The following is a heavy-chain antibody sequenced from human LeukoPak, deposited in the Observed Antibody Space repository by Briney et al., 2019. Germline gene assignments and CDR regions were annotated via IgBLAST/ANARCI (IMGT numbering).Heavy chain of an antibody. CDR2: IYTSGST. Sequence: SETLSLTCTVSGGSNSSYYWSWIRQPAGKGLEWIGRIYTSGSTNYNPSLKSRVTMSVDTSKNQFSLKLSSVTAADTAVYYCARDGYDILTGKDRGFDYWGQGTLVTVSS. J-gene: IGHJ4*02. CDR1: GGSNSSYY. V-gene: IGHV4-4*07. D-gene: IGHD3-9*01. CDR3: ARDGYDILTGKDRGFDY.